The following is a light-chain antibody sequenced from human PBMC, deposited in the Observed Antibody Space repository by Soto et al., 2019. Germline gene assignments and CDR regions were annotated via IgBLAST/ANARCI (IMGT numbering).Light chain of an antibody. J-gene: IGLJ2*01. CDR1: SSDVGGYKF. CDR3: SSYTRSSSVV. Sequence: QSVLTQPASVSGSPGQSITISCTGTSSDVGGYKFVSWYQHHPGKAPKLIIYEVSNRPSGVSNRFSGSKSGNTASLTISGLQAEDEADYYCSSYTRSSSVVFGGGTQLTAL. CDR2: EVS. V-gene: IGLV2-14*01.